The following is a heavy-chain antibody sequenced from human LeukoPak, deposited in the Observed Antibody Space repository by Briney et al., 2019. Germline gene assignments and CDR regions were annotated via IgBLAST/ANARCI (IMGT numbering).Heavy chain of an antibody. D-gene: IGHD3-22*01. V-gene: IGHV1-8*01. Sequence: ASVKVSCKASGYTFTSYDINWVRQATGQGLEWMGWMNPNSGNTGYAQKFQGRVTMTRNTSISTAYMELSSLRSEDTAVYYCARVPTNYYDSSGYLGSFDYWGQGTLVTVSS. CDR1: GYTFTSYD. CDR3: ARVPTNYYDSSGYLGSFDY. J-gene: IGHJ4*02. CDR2: MNPNSGNT.